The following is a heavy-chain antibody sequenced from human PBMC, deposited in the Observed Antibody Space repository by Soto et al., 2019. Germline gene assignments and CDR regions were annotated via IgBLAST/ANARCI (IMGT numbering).Heavy chain of an antibody. CDR3: AKEGHSSSWYNAVAGKYFDY. CDR2: ISGSGGST. CDR1: GFTFSSYA. Sequence: GGSLRLSCAASGFTFSSYAMSWVRQAPGKGLEWVSAISGSGGSTYYADSVKGRFTISRDNSKNTLYLQMNSLRAEDTAVYYCAKEGHSSSWYNAVAGKYFDYWGQGTLVTVLL. J-gene: IGHJ4*02. D-gene: IGHD6-13*01. V-gene: IGHV3-23*01.